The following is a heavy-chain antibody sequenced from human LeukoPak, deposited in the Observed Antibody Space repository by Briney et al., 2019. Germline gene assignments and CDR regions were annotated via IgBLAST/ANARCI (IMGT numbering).Heavy chain of an antibody. Sequence: PGGSLRLSCAASGFTFSSYSMNWVRQAPGKGLEWVSYISSSSSTIYYADSVKGRFTISRDNAKNSLYLQMNSLRAEDTAVYYCARDRYSYGPYYFDYWGQGTLVTVSS. J-gene: IGHJ4*02. V-gene: IGHV3-48*04. CDR2: ISSSSSTI. CDR1: GFTFSSYS. CDR3: ARDRYSYGPYYFDY. D-gene: IGHD5-18*01.